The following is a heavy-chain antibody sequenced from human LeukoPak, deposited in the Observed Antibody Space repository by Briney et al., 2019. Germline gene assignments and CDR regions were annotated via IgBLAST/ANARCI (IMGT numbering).Heavy chain of an antibody. CDR1: GGSFSGYY. D-gene: IGHD3-22*01. CDR2: INHSGST. CDR3: ARAYSPYYYDSSGYYY. V-gene: IGHV4-34*01. J-gene: IGHJ4*02. Sequence: PSETLSLTCAVYGGSFSGYYWSWIRQPPGKGLEWIGEINHSGSTNYNPSLKSRVTISVDTSKNQFSLKLSSVPAADTAVYYCARAYSPYYYDSSGYYYWGQGTLVTVSS.